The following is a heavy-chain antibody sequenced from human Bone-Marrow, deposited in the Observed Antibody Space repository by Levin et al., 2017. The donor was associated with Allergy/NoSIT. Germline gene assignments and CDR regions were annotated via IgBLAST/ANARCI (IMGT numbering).Heavy chain of an antibody. Sequence: ASETLSLTCTVSGDSIGSSDYYWSWIRQPPGKGLEWIGYIYYSGTTYYNPSLKSRVTISGDTSKNHFSLNLTSVTAADTAMYYCVRRYYYDRSGYYGFDFWGQGTLVTVSS. CDR1: GDSIGSSDYY. CDR3: VRRYYYDRSGYYGFDF. D-gene: IGHD3-22*01. V-gene: IGHV4-30-4*01. CDR2: IYYSGTT. J-gene: IGHJ5*01.